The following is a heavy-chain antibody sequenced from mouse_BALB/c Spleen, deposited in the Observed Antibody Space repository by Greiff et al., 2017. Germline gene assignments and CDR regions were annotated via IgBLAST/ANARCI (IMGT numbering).Heavy chain of an antibody. CDR2: ISTYYGDA. V-gene: IGHV1S137*01. CDR1: GYTFTDYA. Sequence: VQLQQSGAELVRPGVSVTISCKGSGYTFTDYAMHWVKQSHAKSLEWLGVISTYYGDASYNQKFKGKATMTVDKSSSTAYMELRSLTSEDSAFYYCATETDRATWFAYWGQGTLVTVSA. J-gene: IGHJ3*01. D-gene: IGHD3-2*01. CDR3: ATETDRATWFAY.